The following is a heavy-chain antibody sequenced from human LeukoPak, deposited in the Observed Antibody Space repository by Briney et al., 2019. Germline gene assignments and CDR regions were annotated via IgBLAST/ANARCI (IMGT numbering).Heavy chain of an antibody. CDR1: GGSISSYY. CDR2: IYYTGST. CDR3: ARGYSSWYYYMDV. D-gene: IGHD6-13*01. Sequence: SETLSLTCTVSGGSISSYYWTWIRQPPGKGLEWIGYIYYTGSTNYNPSLKSRVTISVDTSKNQFSLRLSSVTAADTAVYYCARGYSSWYYYMDVWGKGTTVTVSS. V-gene: IGHV4-59*01. J-gene: IGHJ6*03.